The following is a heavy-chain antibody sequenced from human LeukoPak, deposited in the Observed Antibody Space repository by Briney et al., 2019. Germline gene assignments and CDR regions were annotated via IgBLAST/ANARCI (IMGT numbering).Heavy chain of an antibody. Sequence: ASVKVSFKASGYTFTSYGISWVRQAPGQGLEWMGWISAYNGNTNYAQKLQGRVTMTTDTSTSTAYMELRSLRSDDTAVYYCARVDGSGDQRINWFDPWGQGTLVTVSS. CDR3: ARVDGSGDQRINWFDP. V-gene: IGHV1-18*01. D-gene: IGHD7-27*01. CDR1: GYTFTSYG. CDR2: ISAYNGNT. J-gene: IGHJ5*02.